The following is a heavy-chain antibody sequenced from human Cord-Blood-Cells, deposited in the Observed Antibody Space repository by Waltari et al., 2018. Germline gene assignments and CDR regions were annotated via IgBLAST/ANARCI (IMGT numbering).Heavy chain of an antibody. D-gene: IGHD1-26*01. CDR3: ARDQTRGSYLY. Sequence: GLVKPSETLSLTCTVSGYSISSGYYWGWIRQPPGKGLEWFGSIYHSGSTYYNPSLKSRVTISVDTSKNQFSLKLSSVTAADTAVYYCARDQTRGSYLYWGQGTLVTVSS. J-gene: IGHJ4*02. CDR1: GYSISSGYY. V-gene: IGHV4-38-2*02. CDR2: IYHSGST.